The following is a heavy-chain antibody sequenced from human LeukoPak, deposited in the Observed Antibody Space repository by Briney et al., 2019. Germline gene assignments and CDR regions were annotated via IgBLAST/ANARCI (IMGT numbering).Heavy chain of an antibody. CDR2: ISSSSSSYI. CDR1: GFTFSSYS. J-gene: IGHJ4*02. D-gene: IGHD4-17*01. Sequence: PGGSLRLSCAASGFTFSSYSMNWVRQAPGKGLEWVSSISSSSSSYIYYADSVKGRFTISRDNAKNSLYLQMNSLRAEDTAVYYCAREIGALYFDYWGQGTLVTVSS. CDR3: AREIGALYFDY. V-gene: IGHV3-21*01.